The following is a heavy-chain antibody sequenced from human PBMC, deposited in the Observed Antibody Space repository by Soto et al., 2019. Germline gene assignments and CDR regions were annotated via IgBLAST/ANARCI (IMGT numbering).Heavy chain of an antibody. CDR3: ARGGIVVVVAATYFDY. D-gene: IGHD2-15*01. V-gene: IGHV4-34*01. CDR2: INHSGST. J-gene: IGHJ4*02. Sequence: QVQLQQWGAGLLKPSETLSLTCAVYGGSFSGYYWSWIRQPPGKGLEWFGEINHSGSTNYNPSLKSRVTISVDTSKNQFSLKLSSVTAADTAVYYCARGGIVVVVAATYFDYWGQGTLVTVSS. CDR1: GGSFSGYY.